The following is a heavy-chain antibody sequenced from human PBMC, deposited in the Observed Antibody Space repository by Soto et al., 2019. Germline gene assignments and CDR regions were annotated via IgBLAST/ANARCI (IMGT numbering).Heavy chain of an antibody. CDR1: GYTFTSYG. D-gene: IGHD4-17*01. Sequence: ASVKVSCKASGYTFTSYGISWVRQAPGQGLEWMGWISAYNGNTNYAQKLQGRVTMTTDTSTSTAYMELRSLRSDDTAVNYCARASAFTVTASSFDYWGQGTLVTVSS. CDR2: ISAYNGNT. J-gene: IGHJ4*02. V-gene: IGHV1-18*01. CDR3: ARASAFTVTASSFDY.